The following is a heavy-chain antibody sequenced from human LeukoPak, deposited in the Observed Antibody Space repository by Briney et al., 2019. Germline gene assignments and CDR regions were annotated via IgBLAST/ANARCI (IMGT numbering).Heavy chain of an antibody. CDR1: GFTFSSYG. CDR2: ISTDGYTT. J-gene: IGHJ4*02. D-gene: IGHD2-15*01. Sequence: GGSLRLSCAASGFTFSSYGMNWVRQAPRKGLVWVSRISTDGYTTDYADFVQGRFTASRDNTKNTWSLEMNSLRAEDTAVYYCVVGGSPGYWGQGTLVTVSS. V-gene: IGHV3-74*01. CDR3: VVGGSPGY.